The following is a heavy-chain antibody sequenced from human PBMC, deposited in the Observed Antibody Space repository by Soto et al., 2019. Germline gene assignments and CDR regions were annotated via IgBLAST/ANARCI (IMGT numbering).Heavy chain of an antibody. Sequence: SETLSLTCTVSGGSISSYYWSWIRQPPGKGLEWIGYIYYSGSTNYNPSLKSRVTISVDTSKNQFSLKLSSVTAADTAVYYCARHSVGLAAAKPIDYWGQGTLVTVSS. CDR1: GGSISSYY. V-gene: IGHV4-59*08. CDR2: IYYSGST. CDR3: ARHSVGLAAAKPIDY. J-gene: IGHJ4*02. D-gene: IGHD6-13*01.